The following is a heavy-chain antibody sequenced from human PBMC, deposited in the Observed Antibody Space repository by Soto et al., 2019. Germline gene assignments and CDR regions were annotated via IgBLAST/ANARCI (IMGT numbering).Heavy chain of an antibody. CDR1: GGSIGTDY. V-gene: IGHV4-59*01. J-gene: IGHJ4*02. Sequence: SETLSLTCTVSGGSIGTDYWSWIRQPPGKGLEWIGYMSYSGSTKYSPSLKSRVTMSLDTSKNQFSLKVSSVTAADTAVYYCARVGERLGHFFDSWGQGTMVTVSS. CDR2: MSYSGST. CDR3: ARVGERLGHFFDS. D-gene: IGHD3-9*01.